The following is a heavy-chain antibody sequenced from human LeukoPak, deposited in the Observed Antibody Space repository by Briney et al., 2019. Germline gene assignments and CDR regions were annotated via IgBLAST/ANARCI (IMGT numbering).Heavy chain of an antibody. CDR3: AKPARVGAVDY. J-gene: IGHJ4*02. V-gene: IGHV3-74*01. CDR2: LNADGKSI. D-gene: IGHD6-13*01. Sequence: GGSLRLSCAASGFTFSNYWMHWVRQAPGKGLVWVSRLNADGKSIPYADSVRGRFTISRDNAKNTVHLQMNSLRAEDTAIYYCAKPARVGAVDYWGQGTLVTVSS. CDR1: GFTFSNYW.